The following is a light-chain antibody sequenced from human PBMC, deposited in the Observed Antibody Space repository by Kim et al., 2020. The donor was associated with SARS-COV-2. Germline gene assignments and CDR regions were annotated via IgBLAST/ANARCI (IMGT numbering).Light chain of an antibody. V-gene: IGLV3-19*01. J-gene: IGLJ2*01. Sequence: SSELTQDPAVSVALGQTVRITCQGDSLRSYYATWYQQKPGQAPILVIYGKNNRPSGIPDRFSCSSSGNTASLTITGTQAGDEAHYYCNSRDSNDNLVF. CDR2: GKN. CDR3: NSRDSNDNLV. CDR1: SLRSYY.